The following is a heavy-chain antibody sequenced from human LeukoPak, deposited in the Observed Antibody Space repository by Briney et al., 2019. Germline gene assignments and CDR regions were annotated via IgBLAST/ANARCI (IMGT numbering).Heavy chain of an antibody. D-gene: IGHD3-22*01. V-gene: IGHV3-23*01. CDR1: GFTFSSYA. CDR2: ISGSGGNT. J-gene: IGHJ4*02. Sequence: GGSLRLSCAASGFTFSSYAMSWVRQAPGKGLEWVSAISGSGGNTYYADSVKGRFTISRDNSKNTLYLQMNSLRAEDTAVYYCAKAPPADYYDSSGYYGDYFDYWGQGTLVTVSS. CDR3: AKAPPADYYDSSGYYGDYFDY.